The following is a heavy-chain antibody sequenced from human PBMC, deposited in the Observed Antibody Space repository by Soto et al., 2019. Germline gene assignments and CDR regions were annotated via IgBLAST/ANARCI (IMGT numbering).Heavy chain of an antibody. V-gene: IGHV4-34*01. CDR3: ARESHDILTGPPWVWYFDL. Sequence: QVQLQQWGAGPLRPLETLSLTCGVSGGSFSGYYWAWIRQSPGKGLEWIGEINDRGSINYNPSLKSRVSISVDKSKNQYSLNLRSVTAADTAVYYCARESHDILTGPPWVWYFDLWGRGTLVTVSS. CDR2: INDRGSI. CDR1: GGSFSGYY. J-gene: IGHJ2*01. D-gene: IGHD3-9*01.